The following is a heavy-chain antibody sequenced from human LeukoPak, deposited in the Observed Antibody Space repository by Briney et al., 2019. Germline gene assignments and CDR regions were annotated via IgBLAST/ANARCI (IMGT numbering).Heavy chain of an antibody. V-gene: IGHV1-2*02. CDR1: GYTFTGYY. J-gene: IGHJ3*02. D-gene: IGHD3-22*01. Sequence: ASVKVSCKASGYTFTGYYMHWVRQAPGQGLGWMGWINPNSGGTNYAQKFQGRVTMTRDTSISTAYMELSRLRSDDTAVYYCARAITMIVVPYQGDAFDIWGQGTMVTVSS. CDR2: INPNSGGT. CDR3: ARAITMIVVPYQGDAFDI.